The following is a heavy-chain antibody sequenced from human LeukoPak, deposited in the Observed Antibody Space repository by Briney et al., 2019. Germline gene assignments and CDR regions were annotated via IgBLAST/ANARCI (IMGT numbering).Heavy chain of an antibody. D-gene: IGHD2/OR15-2a*01. CDR3: ARDYVYAFDY. CDR1: GFNFTTYG. V-gene: IGHV3-21*01. Sequence: GGSLRLSCAASGFNFTTYGMNWVRLAPGKGLEWVSSISGSSDYTYYADSVTGRFTISRDNAKNSLYLQMNSLRAEDTAVYFCARDYVYAFDYWGQGTLVTVSS. J-gene: IGHJ4*02. CDR2: ISGSSDYT.